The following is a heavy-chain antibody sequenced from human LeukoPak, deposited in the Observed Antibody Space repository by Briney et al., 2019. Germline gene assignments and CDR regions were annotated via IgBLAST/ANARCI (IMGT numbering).Heavy chain of an antibody. J-gene: IGHJ4*02. D-gene: IGHD6-6*01. CDR1: GFTFSSYS. Sequence: PGGSLRLSCAASGFTFSSYSMNWVRLAPGKGLEWVSSISSSSSYIYYADSVKGRFTISRDNAKNSLYLQMNSLRAEDTAVYYCARDMEGNPDSSSSPDYWGQGTLVTVSS. V-gene: IGHV3-21*01. CDR3: ARDMEGNPDSSSSPDY. CDR2: ISSSSSYI.